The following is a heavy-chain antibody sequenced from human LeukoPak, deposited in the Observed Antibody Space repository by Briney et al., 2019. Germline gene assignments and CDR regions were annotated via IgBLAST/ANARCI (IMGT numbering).Heavy chain of an antibody. J-gene: IGHJ2*01. CDR2: IYPGDSDA. CDR1: GYSFTTHW. CDR3: ARRVPGGWYFDL. Sequence: GESLKISCKGSGYSFTTHWIGWVRQMPGKGLEWMGIIYPGDSDARYSPSFQGQVTISADKSITTPYLQWSTLKPSDTALYYCARRVPGGWYFDLWGRGTLVTVSS. V-gene: IGHV5-51*01. D-gene: IGHD1-14*01.